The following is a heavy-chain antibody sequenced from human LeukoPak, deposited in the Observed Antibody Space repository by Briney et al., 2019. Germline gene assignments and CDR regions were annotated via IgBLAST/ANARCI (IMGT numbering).Heavy chain of an antibody. V-gene: IGHV4-59*01. J-gene: IGHJ2*01. D-gene: IGHD3-10*01. CDR2: IYYSGST. CDR3: ARDIKGGWYFDL. CDR1: GGSISSYY. Sequence: SETLSLTCTVSGGSISSYYWSWIRQPPGKGLEWIGYIYYSGSTNCNPSLKSRVTISVDTSKNQFSLKLSSVTAADTAVYYCARDIKGGWYFDLWGRGTLVTVSS.